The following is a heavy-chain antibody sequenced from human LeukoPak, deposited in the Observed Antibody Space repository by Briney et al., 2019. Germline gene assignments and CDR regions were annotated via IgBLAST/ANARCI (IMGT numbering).Heavy chain of an antibody. J-gene: IGHJ6*02. CDR1: GFTISDYW. V-gene: IGHV3-7*01. CDR2: IKEDGSEK. Sequence: GGSLRLSCAASGFTISDYWMSWVRQAPGKGLEWVANIKEDGSEKNYVDSAKGRFTFSSDNSKNTLYLQMNSLRAEDTAVYYCAKAADPIYYYYGMDVWGQGTTVTVSS. CDR3: AKAADPIYYYYGMDV.